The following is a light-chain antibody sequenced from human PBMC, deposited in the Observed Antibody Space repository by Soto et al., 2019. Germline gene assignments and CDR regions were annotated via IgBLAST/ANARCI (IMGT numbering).Light chain of an antibody. CDR1: QSVSSY. CDR2: DAS. J-gene: IGKJ5*01. CDR3: QQRSNWPFT. V-gene: IGKV3-11*01. Sequence: EIVLTQSPASLSLSPLEIATLSFMASQSVSSYLAWYQQKPGQAPRLLIYDASNRATGIPARFSGSGSGTDFTLTISSLEAEDFAVYYCQQRSNWPFTFGQGTRLEIK.